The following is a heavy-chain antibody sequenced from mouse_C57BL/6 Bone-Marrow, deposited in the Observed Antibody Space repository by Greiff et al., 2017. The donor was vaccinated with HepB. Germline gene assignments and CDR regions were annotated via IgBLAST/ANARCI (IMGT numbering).Heavy chain of an antibody. CDR1: GFSLTSYA. J-gene: IGHJ3*01. V-gene: IGHV2-9-1*01. Sequence: QVQLKESGPGLVAPSQSLSITCTVSGFSLTSYAISWVRQPPGKGLEWLGGIWTGGGTNYNSALKSRLSISKDNSKSQVFLKMNSLQTDDTARYYCASYGSSYGWFAYWGQGTLVTVSA. D-gene: IGHD1-1*01. CDR3: ASYGSSYGWFAY. CDR2: IWTGGGT.